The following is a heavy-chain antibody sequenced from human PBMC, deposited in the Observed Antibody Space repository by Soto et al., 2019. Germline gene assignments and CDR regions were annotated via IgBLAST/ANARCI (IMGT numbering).Heavy chain of an antibody. CDR1: GYTFVSYG. CDR2: ISPYNGNT. V-gene: IGHV1-18*04. Sequence: QIQLVQSAAEVKKPGASVKVSCKTSGYTFVSYGISWVRQAPGQGLEWMGWISPYNGNTNFAQRFRGRVTLTTDTSTDIVYMALGSLKSADTAVYYCARDPNFFDSSGYYDHWGQGTLITVSS. CDR3: ARDPNFFDSSGYYDH. J-gene: IGHJ5*02. D-gene: IGHD3-22*01.